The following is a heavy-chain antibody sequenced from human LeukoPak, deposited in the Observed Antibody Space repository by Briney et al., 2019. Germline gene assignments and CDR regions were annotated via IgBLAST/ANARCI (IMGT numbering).Heavy chain of an antibody. CDR2: ISDTGGST. CDR1: GFTFSSYP. D-gene: IGHD2-15*01. Sequence: PGGSLRLSXAASGFTFSSYPMSWVRQAPGKGLEWVSAISDTGGSTYYADSVKGRFTISRDNSKNTIYLQMNSLRAEDTALYYCAKFVGLYCRGGPCHYDFWGQGSLVTVSS. J-gene: IGHJ4*02. CDR3: AKFVGLYCRGGPCHYDF. V-gene: IGHV3-23*01.